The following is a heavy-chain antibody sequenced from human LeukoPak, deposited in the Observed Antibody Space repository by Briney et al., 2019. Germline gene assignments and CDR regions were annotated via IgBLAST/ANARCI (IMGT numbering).Heavy chain of an antibody. CDR3: ARGSDDYGDYGWFDP. J-gene: IGHJ5*02. Sequence: SVKVSCKASGGTFSSYAISWVRQAPGQGLDWIGGIIPIFGTANYAQKFQCRVTITTDESTSTAYMELSSLRSEDTAVYYCARGSDDYGDYGWFDPWGQGTLVTVSS. CDR1: GGTFSSYA. CDR2: IIPIFGTA. V-gene: IGHV1-69*05. D-gene: IGHD4-17*01.